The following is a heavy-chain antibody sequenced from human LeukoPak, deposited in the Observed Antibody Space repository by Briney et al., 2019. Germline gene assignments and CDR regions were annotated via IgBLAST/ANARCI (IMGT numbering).Heavy chain of an antibody. D-gene: IGHD4-17*01. CDR2: ISGSGGST. J-gene: IGHJ6*02. V-gene: IGHV3-23*01. CDR1: GFTFSSYA. Sequence: PGGSLRLSCAASGFTFSSYAMSWVRQAPGKGLEWVSAISGSGGSTYYADSVKGRFTTSRDNSKNTLSLQMNSLRAEDTAVYYCAKDRPRDYGDYSGYYYGMDVWGQGTTVTVSS. CDR3: AKDRPRDYGDYSGYYYGMDV.